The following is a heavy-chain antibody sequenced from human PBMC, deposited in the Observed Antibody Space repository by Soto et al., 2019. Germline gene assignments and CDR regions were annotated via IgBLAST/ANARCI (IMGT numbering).Heavy chain of an antibody. Sequence: GGSLRLSCAASGFTFSSYAMSWVRQAPGKGLEWVSAISGSGGSTYYADSVKGRFTISRDNSKNTLYLQMNSLRAEDTAVYYFAYYHYYDSCGYCFDYWGQGTLVTVSS. D-gene: IGHD3-22*01. CDR2: ISGSGGST. CDR1: GFTFSSYA. CDR3: AYYHYYDSCGYCFDY. J-gene: IGHJ4*02. V-gene: IGHV3-23*01.